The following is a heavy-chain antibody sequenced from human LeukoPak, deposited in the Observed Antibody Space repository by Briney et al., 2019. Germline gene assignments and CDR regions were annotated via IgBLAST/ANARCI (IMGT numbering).Heavy chain of an antibody. CDR1: GYTFSGYY. CDR2: INPNSGDT. J-gene: IGHJ4*02. D-gene: IGHD6-13*01. Sequence: SVKVSCKASGYTFSGYYMHWVRQAPGQGLEWVGWINPNSGDTHYAQMFQGRVTMTRDTSINTAYMELRRVRSDDTAVYYCAKSAQYSSAWFTGSFDYWGQGTLVTVSS. V-gene: IGHV1-2*02. CDR3: AKSAQYSSAWFTGSFDY.